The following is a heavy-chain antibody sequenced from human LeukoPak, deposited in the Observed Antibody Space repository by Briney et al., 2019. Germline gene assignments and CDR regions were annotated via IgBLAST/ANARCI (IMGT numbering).Heavy chain of an antibody. D-gene: IGHD5-24*01. CDR2: IYHSGST. Sequence: SETLSLTCAVSGGSISSSNWWSWVRLPPGKGLEWIGEIYHSGSTNYNPSLKSRVTISVDKSKNQFSLKLSSVTAADTAVYYSVRATIDYYYHYMDVWGKGTTVTVSS. CDR1: GGSISSSNW. J-gene: IGHJ6*03. CDR3: VRATIDYYYHYMDV. V-gene: IGHV4-4*02.